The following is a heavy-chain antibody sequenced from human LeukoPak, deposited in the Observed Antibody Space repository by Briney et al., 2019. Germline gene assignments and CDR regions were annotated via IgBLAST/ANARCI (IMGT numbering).Heavy chain of an antibody. Sequence: GASVKVSRKASGYTFTSYYMHWVRQAPGQGLEWMGIINPSGGSTSYAQKFQGRVTMTRDTSTSTVYMELSSLRSEDTAVYYCARSDTVTTLDYWGQGTLVTVSS. CDR1: GYTFTSYY. CDR2: INPSGGST. J-gene: IGHJ4*02. V-gene: IGHV1-46*01. CDR3: ARSDTVTTLDY. D-gene: IGHD4-17*01.